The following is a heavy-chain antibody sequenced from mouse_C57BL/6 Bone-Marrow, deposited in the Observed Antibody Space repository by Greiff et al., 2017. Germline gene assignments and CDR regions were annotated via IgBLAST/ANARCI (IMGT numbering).Heavy chain of an antibody. V-gene: IGHV1-50*01. CDR3: ARFDSRQLRRDYFDY. Sequence: VQLQQPGAELVKPGASVKLSCKASGYTFTSYWMQWVKQRPGQGLEWIGEIDPSDSYTNYNQKFKGKATLTVDTSSSTAYMQLSSLTSEDSAVYYGARFDSRQLRRDYFDYWGQGTTLTVSS. CDR2: IDPSDSYT. J-gene: IGHJ2*01. D-gene: IGHD3-2*02. CDR1: GYTFTSYW.